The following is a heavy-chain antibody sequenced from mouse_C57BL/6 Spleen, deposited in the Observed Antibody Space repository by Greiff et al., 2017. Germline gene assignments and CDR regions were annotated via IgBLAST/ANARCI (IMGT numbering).Heavy chain of an antibody. D-gene: IGHD2-4*01. V-gene: IGHV1-81*01. Sequence: VKLMESGAELARPGASVKLSCKASGYTFTSYGISWVKQRTGQGLEWIGAIYPRSGNTYYNEKFKGKATLTADKSSSTAYMELRSLTSDDSSVYFCARRYDYDYYYAMDYWGQGTSVTVSS. CDR3: ARRYDYDYYYAMDY. CDR2: IYPRSGNT. CDR1: GYTFTSYG. J-gene: IGHJ4*01.